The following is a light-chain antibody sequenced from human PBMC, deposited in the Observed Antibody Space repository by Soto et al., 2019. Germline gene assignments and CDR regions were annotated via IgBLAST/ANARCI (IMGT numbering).Light chain of an antibody. J-gene: IGKJ4*01. CDR2: DAS. Sequence: EIVLTQSPATLSLSPGERATLSCRASQSVSSYLAWYQQKPGEAPRLLIYDASNRATGIPARFSGSGSGTDFTLNISSLEPEDFAVYYCQQRSNWPPLTVGGGTKVEIK. CDR3: QQRSNWPPLT. V-gene: IGKV3-11*01. CDR1: QSVSSY.